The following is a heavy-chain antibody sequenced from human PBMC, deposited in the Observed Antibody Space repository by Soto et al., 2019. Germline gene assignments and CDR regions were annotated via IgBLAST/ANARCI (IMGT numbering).Heavy chain of an antibody. J-gene: IGHJ5*02. CDR2: IYYSGST. CDR3: ARHPSDFWFDP. V-gene: IGHV4-39*01. D-gene: IGHD2-21*02. Sequence: LSLTCTVSGGSISSSSYFWGWIRQPPGKGLEWIGSIYYSGSTYYNPSLKSRVTVSVDTSKNQFSLKLSSVTAADTAVYYCARHPSDFWFDPWGQGTLVTVSS. CDR1: GGSISSSSYF.